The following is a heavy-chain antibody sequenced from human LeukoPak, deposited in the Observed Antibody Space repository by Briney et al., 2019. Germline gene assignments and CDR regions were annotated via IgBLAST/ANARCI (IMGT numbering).Heavy chain of an antibody. V-gene: IGHV3-23*01. J-gene: IGHJ4*02. D-gene: IGHD3-10*01. CDR1: GFMFNRSA. Sequence: PPGGSLRLSCAASGFMFNRSAMNWVRQAPGKGLEWVSGISSSGGDTYFEDSVKGRFTISRDNSRNTLYLQMNSLRAEDTALYYCVKGGVLTYYFGSGSFDPPDYWGQGTLVTVSS. CDR3: VKGGVLTYYFGSGSFDPPDY. CDR2: ISSSGGDT.